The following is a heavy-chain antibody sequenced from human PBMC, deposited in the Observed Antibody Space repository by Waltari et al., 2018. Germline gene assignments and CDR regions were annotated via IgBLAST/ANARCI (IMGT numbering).Heavy chain of an antibody. V-gene: IGHV3-30*01. CDR2: TSYDGSNK. Sequence: QVQLVESGGGVVQPGRSLRLSCAASGFTFRGYARHWVGQAPGKGLEGVAVTSYDGSNKYYADSVKGRFTISRDNSKNTLYLQMNSLRAEDTAVYYCARSEWLEYYYGMDVWGQGTTVTVSS. D-gene: IGHD3-3*01. CDR3: ARSEWLEYYYGMDV. CDR1: GFTFRGYA. J-gene: IGHJ6*02.